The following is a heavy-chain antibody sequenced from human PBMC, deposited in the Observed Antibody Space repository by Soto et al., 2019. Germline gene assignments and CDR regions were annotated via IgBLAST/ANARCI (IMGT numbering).Heavy chain of an antibody. J-gene: IGHJ4*02. V-gene: IGHV3-66*01. CDR1: GFTVSSNY. D-gene: IGHD3-10*01. CDR3: AREDVGYYGSGSYI. Sequence: GGSLRLSCAASGFTVSSNYMSWVRQAPGKGLEWVSVIYSGGSTYYADSVKGRFTISRDNSKNTLYLQMNSLRAEDTAVYYCAREDVGYYGSGSYIWGQGTLVTVSS. CDR2: IYSGGST.